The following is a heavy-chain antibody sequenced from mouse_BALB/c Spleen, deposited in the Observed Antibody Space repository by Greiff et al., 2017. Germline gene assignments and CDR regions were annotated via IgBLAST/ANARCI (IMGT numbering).Heavy chain of an antibody. V-gene: IGHV3-2*02. D-gene: IGHD1-2*01. CDR1: GYSITSDYA. Sequence: EVQLQQSGPGLVKPSQSLSLTCTVTGYSITSDYAWNWIRQFPGNKLEWMGYISYSGSTSYNPSLKSRISITRDTSKNQFFLQLNSVTTEDTATYYCAREGLYYGSLYYAMDYWGQGTSVTVSS. CDR2: ISYSGST. CDR3: AREGLYYGSLYYAMDY. J-gene: IGHJ4*01.